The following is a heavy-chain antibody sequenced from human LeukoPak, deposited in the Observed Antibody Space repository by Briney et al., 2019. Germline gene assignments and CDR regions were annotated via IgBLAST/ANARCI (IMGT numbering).Heavy chain of an antibody. J-gene: IGHJ4*02. CDR1: ANTLGYY. CDR2: INPNSGGT. CDR3: ARDLSITMVRAPFY. D-gene: IGHD3-10*01. V-gene: IGHV1-2*02. Sequence: ASVKVSCKASANTLGYYMHWVRQAPGQGLEWMGWINPNSGGTNYAQKFQGRVTMTRDTSTSTAFMELSRLRSDDTAVYYCARDLSITMVRAPFYWGPGTPVTVSS.